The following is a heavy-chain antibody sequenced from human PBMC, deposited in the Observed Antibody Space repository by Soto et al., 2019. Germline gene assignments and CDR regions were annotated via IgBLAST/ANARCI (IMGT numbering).Heavy chain of an antibody. J-gene: IGHJ3*02. D-gene: IGHD5-12*01. CDR1: GFGFSSYW. CDR2: TNNDGSAT. Sequence: GGSLRLSCAASGFGFSSYWMHWVRQAPGKGLVWVSRTNNDGSATAYADSVRGRFTSFRDNAKNTLFLQMTSLGVEDTAVYYCAREMATISLGAFDIWGEGTMVTVSS. CDR3: AREMATISLGAFDI. V-gene: IGHV3-74*01.